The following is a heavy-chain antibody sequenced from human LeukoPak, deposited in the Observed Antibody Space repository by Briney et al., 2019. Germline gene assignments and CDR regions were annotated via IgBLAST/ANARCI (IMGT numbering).Heavy chain of an antibody. CDR2: ISYDGSNK. CDR3: AKDRGGSGWYFDY. J-gene: IGHJ4*02. CDR1: GFTFSSYA. D-gene: IGHD6-19*01. V-gene: IGHV3-30-3*01. Sequence: GRSLRLSCAASGFTFSSYALHWVRQAPGKGLEWVAVISYDGSNKYYADSVKGRFTISRDNSKNTLYLQMNSLRAEDTAVYYCAKDRGGSGWYFDYWGQGTLVTVSS.